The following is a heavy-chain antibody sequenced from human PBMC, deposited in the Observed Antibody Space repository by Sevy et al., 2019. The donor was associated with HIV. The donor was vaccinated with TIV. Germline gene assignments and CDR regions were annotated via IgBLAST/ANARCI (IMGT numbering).Heavy chain of an antibody. CDR2: IYYSGST. CDR3: ARASITIFGVVSGQVLWFDP. V-gene: IGHV4-39*01. D-gene: IGHD3-3*01. J-gene: IGHJ5*02. Sequence: SETLSLTCTVSGGSISSSSYYWGWIRQPPGKGLEWIGSIYYSGSTYYNPSLKSRVTISVDTSKNQFSLKLSSVTAADTAVYYCARASITIFGVVSGQVLWFDPWGQGTLVTVSS. CDR1: GGSISSSSYY.